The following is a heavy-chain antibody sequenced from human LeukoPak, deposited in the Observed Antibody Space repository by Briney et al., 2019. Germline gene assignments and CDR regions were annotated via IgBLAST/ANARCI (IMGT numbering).Heavy chain of an antibody. CDR2: ISYDGSNK. V-gene: IGHV3-30*04. Sequence: GGSLRLSCAASGFTFSSYAMHWVRQAPGKGLEWVAVISYDGSNKYYADSVKGRFTISRDNSKNTLYLQMNSLRAEDTAVYYCARGTVTMRLSFDYWGQGTLVTVSS. CDR1: GFTFSSYA. D-gene: IGHD4-17*01. CDR3: ARGTVTMRLSFDY. J-gene: IGHJ4*02.